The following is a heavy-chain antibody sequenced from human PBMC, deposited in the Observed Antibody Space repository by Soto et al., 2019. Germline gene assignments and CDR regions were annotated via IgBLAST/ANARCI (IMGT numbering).Heavy chain of an antibody. J-gene: IGHJ4*02. Sequence: EVQLVESGGGLVKPGGSLRLSCAASGFTFSSYSMNWVRQAPGKGLEWVSSITSSSYIYYADSLKGRFTISRDNAKNSLYLQMSSLRAEDTAVYYCATGWDYGEDWGQGPLVTVSS. CDR3: ATGWDYGED. D-gene: IGHD4-17*01. V-gene: IGHV3-21*01. CDR1: GFTFSSYS. CDR2: ITSSSYI.